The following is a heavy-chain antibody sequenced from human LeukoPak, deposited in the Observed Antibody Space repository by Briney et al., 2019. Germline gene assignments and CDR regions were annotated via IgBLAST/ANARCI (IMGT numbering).Heavy chain of an antibody. CDR3: ASGGLRSCTRSSCYPGEDSFDI. D-gene: IGHD2-2*01. CDR2: INTNTGNP. CDR1: GYTINSYA. J-gene: IGHJ3*02. V-gene: IGHV7-4-1*02. Sequence: ASVKVSCKASGYTINSYAMNWVRQAPGQGLEWMSWINTNTGNPTYAQRFTGRFVFSLDTSFRTAYLQISGLKAEDTAVYYCASGGLRSCTRSSCYPGEDSFDIWGQGTMVTVSS.